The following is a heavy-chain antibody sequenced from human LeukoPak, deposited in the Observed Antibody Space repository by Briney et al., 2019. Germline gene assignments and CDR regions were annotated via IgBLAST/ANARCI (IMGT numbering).Heavy chain of an antibody. D-gene: IGHD3-16*02. J-gene: IGHJ4*02. V-gene: IGHV3-30*04. CDR1: GFTFSSYA. CDR2: ISYDGSNK. Sequence: GGSLRLSCAASGFTFSSYAMHWVRQAPGKGLEWVAVISYDGSNKYYADSVKGRFTISRDNSKNTLYLQMNSLRAEDTAVYYCARDRDYDYVWGSYRPDYFDYWGQGTLVTVSS. CDR3: ARDRDYDYVWGSYRPDYFDY.